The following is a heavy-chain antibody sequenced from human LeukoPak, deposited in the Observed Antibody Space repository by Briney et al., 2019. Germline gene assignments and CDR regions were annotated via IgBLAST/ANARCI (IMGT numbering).Heavy chain of an antibody. D-gene: IGHD6-13*01. Sequence: GGSLRLSCEASGFTFSTYWMHWVRQAPGKGLLWVSRINSDGSSATYADSVKGRFNISRDNAKNTLYLQMNSLRDEDTAVYYCARDLGGMYSSSLYYYFDYWGQGTLVTVSS. CDR2: INSDGSSA. V-gene: IGHV3-74*01. J-gene: IGHJ4*02. CDR3: ARDLGGMYSSSLYYYFDY. CDR1: GFTFSTYW.